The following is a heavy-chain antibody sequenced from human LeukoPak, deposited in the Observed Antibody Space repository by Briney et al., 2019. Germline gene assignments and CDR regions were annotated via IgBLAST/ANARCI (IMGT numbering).Heavy chain of an antibody. D-gene: IGHD3-16*01. Sequence: SETLSLTCTVSGGSISSSSYYWDWIRQPPGKGLEWIGNLYDSGSTHYNPSLRSRVTISADTSKNQFSLKLSSVTAADTAIYYCARDPSTFYFDYWGQGALVTVSS. CDR3: ARDPSTFYFDY. CDR2: LYDSGST. V-gene: IGHV4-39*07. CDR1: GGSISSSSYY. J-gene: IGHJ4*02.